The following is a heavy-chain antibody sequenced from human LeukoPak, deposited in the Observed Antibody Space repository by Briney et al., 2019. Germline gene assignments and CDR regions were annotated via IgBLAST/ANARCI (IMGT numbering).Heavy chain of an antibody. Sequence: EASVKVSCKASGYTFTSYYMHWVRQAPGQGLEWMGIINPSGGSTSYAQKFQGRVTMTRDMSTSTVYMELSSLRSEDTTVYYCARDRDGEGLDYWGQGTLVTVSS. CDR3: ARDRDGEGLDY. V-gene: IGHV1-46*01. J-gene: IGHJ4*02. CDR1: GYTFTSYY. CDR2: INPSGGST. D-gene: IGHD7-27*01.